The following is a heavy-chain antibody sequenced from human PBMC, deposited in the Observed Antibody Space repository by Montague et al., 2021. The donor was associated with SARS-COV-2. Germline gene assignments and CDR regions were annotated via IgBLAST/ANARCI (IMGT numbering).Heavy chain of an antibody. D-gene: IGHD3-10*01. V-gene: IGHV4-4*07. J-gene: IGHJ4*02. Sequence: SETLSLTCSVSGDSITNHYWSWIRQPAGKGLEWIGRMHFTGKTNFSPFFSSRLTMSADTSKNRFSLKLTSVTAADTAIYFCASDRFGFGAGRQGTIDFWGQGTLVTVSS. CDR3: ASDRFGFGAGRQGTIDF. CDR1: GDSITNHY. CDR2: MHFTGKT.